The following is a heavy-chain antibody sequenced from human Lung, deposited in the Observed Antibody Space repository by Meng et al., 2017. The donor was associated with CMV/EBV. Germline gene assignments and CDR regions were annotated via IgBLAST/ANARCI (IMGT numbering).Heavy chain of an antibody. CDR2: IYYSGST. D-gene: IGHD5-18*01. J-gene: IGHJ4*02. Sequence: VQRHESVPGLVKPSQTLSLTCTVSGGSISSGDYYWSWLRQPPGKGLEWIGYIYYSGSTYYNPSLKSRVTISVDTSKNQFSLKLSSVTAADTAVYYCARALDTAMVTFDYWGQGTLVTVSS. CDR3: ARALDTAMVTFDY. CDR1: GGSISSGDYY. V-gene: IGHV4-30-4*08.